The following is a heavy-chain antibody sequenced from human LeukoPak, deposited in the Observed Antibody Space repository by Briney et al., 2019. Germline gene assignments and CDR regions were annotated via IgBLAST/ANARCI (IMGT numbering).Heavy chain of an antibody. V-gene: IGHV3-21*01. CDR1: GFTFSSYS. J-gene: IGHJ6*02. CDR3: ATLAGPMAAVTTLYYYYGMDV. CDR2: ISSSSYI. Sequence: PXXSLRLSCAASGFTFSSYSMNWVRQAPGKGLEWVSSISSSSYIYYADSVRGRFTISRDNAKNSLYLQMNSLRAEDTAVYYCATLAGPMAAVTTLYYYYGMDVWGQGTTVTVSS. D-gene: IGHD4-17*01.